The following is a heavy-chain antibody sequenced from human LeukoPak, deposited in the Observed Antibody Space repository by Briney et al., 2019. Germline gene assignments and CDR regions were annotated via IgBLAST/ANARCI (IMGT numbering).Heavy chain of an antibody. V-gene: IGHV3-74*01. D-gene: IGHD3-22*01. CDR3: ARGSDSGFDP. J-gene: IGHJ5*02. CDR1: GFTFSSYW. Sequence: GGSLRLSCAASGFTFSSYWMHWVRQAPGKGLVWVSYITSDGSTTTYADSVKGRFTISRDNAKNTLYLQMSSLRAEDTAVYYCARGSDSGFDPWGQGTLVTVSS. CDR2: ITSDGSTT.